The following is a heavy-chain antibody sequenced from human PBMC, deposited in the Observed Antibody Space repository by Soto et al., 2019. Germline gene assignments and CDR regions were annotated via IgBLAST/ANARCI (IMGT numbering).Heavy chain of an antibody. CDR3: ARHTPAISISDH. V-gene: IGHV4-39*01. CDR1: GGSISSSSYY. Sequence: QLPLQESGPGLVKPSETLSLTCTVSGGSISSSSYYWGWIRQPPGKGLEWIGSIYYSGSTYYNPSLKSRVTISVDTSKTQFSLKLSSVTAADTAVYYCARHTPAISISDHWGQGTLVTVSS. J-gene: IGHJ4*02. D-gene: IGHD2-15*01. CDR2: IYYSGST.